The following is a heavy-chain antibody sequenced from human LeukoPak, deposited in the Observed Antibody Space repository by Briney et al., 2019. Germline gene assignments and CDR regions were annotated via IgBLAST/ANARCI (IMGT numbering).Heavy chain of an antibody. D-gene: IGHD1-26*01. J-gene: IGHJ4*02. CDR3: ARGRKSGTYKYYFDY. Sequence: PGGSLRLSCAGSGFSFSTYALHWVRQAPGKGLEYVSGISSNGGYIYYSNSVKGRFTISRDNSKNTVYLQMGSLRAEDMAVYYCARGRKSGTYKYYFDYWGRGTLVTVSS. V-gene: IGHV3-64*01. CDR1: GFSFSTYA. CDR2: ISSNGGYI.